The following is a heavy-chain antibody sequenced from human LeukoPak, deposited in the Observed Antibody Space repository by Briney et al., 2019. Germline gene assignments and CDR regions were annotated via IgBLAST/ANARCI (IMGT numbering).Heavy chain of an antibody. D-gene: IGHD1-1*01. Sequence: GGSLRLSCAASGFTFSSYIMNWVRQAPGKGLEWVSFISSSMSTKYYADSVKGRFTISRDNAKNSLYLQMNSLRDEDTAVYHCARGYNYGPPNGMDVWGQGTTVTVSS. V-gene: IGHV3-48*02. J-gene: IGHJ6*02. CDR3: ARGYNYGPPNGMDV. CDR1: GFTFSSYI. CDR2: ISSSMSTK.